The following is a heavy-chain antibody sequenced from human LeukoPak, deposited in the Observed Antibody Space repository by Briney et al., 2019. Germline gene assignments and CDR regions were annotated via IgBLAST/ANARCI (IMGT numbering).Heavy chain of an antibody. Sequence: SETLSLTCTVSGGSISSYYWSWIRQPPGKGLEWIGYIYYSGSTNYNPSLKSRVTISVDTSKNQFSLKLSSVTAADTAVYYCARISGSYPSHFDYWGQGTLATVSS. D-gene: IGHD1-26*01. CDR1: GGSISSYY. CDR3: ARISGSYPSHFDY. J-gene: IGHJ4*02. V-gene: IGHV4-59*08. CDR2: IYYSGST.